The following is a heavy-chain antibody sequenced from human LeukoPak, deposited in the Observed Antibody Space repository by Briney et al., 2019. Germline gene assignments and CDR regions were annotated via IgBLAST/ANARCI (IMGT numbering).Heavy chain of an antibody. CDR2: ISSSRSYI. V-gene: IGHV3-21*01. CDR3: ARFIAAPYYFDY. CDR1: GFTFSSYC. D-gene: IGHD6-13*01. Sequence: GSLRLFCAASGFTFSSYCMDWVRQTPGKGLEWVSFISSSRSYIYYADSVKGRFTISRDNAKNSLYLQMNSLRAEDTAVYYCARFIAAPYYFDYWGRGTLVTVSS. J-gene: IGHJ4*02.